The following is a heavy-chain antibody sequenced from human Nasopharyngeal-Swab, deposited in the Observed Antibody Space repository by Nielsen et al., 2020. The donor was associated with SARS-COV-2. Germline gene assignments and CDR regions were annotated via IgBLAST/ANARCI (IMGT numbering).Heavy chain of an antibody. Sequence: GESLKISCAASGFTFSSYGMYWVRQAPGKGLEWVAVIWYDGSNKYYADSVKGRFTISRDNSKNTLYLQMNSLRAEDTAVYYCARDFGEYYYDSSGSRFDYWGQGTLVTVSS. D-gene: IGHD3-22*01. V-gene: IGHV3-33*01. CDR3: ARDFGEYYYDSSGSRFDY. J-gene: IGHJ4*02. CDR1: GFTFSSYG. CDR2: IWYDGSNK.